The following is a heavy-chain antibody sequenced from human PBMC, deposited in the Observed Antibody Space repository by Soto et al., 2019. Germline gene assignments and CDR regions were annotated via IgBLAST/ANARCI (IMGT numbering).Heavy chain of an antibody. J-gene: IGHJ6*04. CDR2: INGNGRKT. V-gene: IGHV3-23*01. D-gene: IGHD3-3*01. Sequence: EEQLLESGGDLVQPGGSLKLSCAASGFTFSSYAMNWVRQAPGKGLEWVSSINGNGRKTTYANSVRGRFTISRDNSKKTLFLHVNSLRAEDTAVYYCVKDLNFDFWTRYRYYAMEMWGKGTTVTVSA. CDR1: GFTFSSYA. CDR3: VKDLNFDFWTRYRYYAMEM.